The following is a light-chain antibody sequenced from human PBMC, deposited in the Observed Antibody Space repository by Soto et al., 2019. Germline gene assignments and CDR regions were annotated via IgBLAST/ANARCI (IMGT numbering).Light chain of an antibody. Sequence: QSVLTQPPSVSVAPGQKVTISCSGSSSSIGIHYVSWYQQLPGTAPKLLIYDNNKRPSGIPDRFSGSKSGTSATLGITGLQTGDEADYYCGTWDSSLSAVVLGGGTKLTVL. CDR1: SSSIGIHY. J-gene: IGLJ2*01. CDR2: DNN. CDR3: GTWDSSLSAVV. V-gene: IGLV1-51*01.